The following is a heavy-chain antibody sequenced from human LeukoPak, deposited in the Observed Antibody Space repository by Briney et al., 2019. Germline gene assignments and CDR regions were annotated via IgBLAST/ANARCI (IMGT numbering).Heavy chain of an antibody. Sequence: GGSLRLSCAASGFTFSSYDMSWVRQAPGRGLEWVSVVNSGSSSTSYADSVKGRFTISRDNSENTVYLQMNSLRAEDTAVYYCAKRGSGRYFDYWGQGTLVTVSS. CDR2: VNSGSSST. J-gene: IGHJ4*02. D-gene: IGHD5-12*01. CDR1: GFTFSSYD. V-gene: IGHV3-23*03. CDR3: AKRGSGRYFDY.